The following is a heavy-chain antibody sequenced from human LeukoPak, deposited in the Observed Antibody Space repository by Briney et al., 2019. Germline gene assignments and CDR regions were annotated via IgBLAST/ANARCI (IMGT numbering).Heavy chain of an antibody. CDR1: GFTFSSYW. Sequence: PGGSLRLSCAPSGFTFSSYWMSWVRQAPGKGLDWVANIKQDGSEKYYVDSVKGRFTVSRDNAKNSLYLQMSSLRAEDTAVYYCARSYGGIWGQGTMVTVSS. CDR2: IKQDGSEK. V-gene: IGHV3-7*04. J-gene: IGHJ3*02. D-gene: IGHD4-17*01. CDR3: ARSYGGI.